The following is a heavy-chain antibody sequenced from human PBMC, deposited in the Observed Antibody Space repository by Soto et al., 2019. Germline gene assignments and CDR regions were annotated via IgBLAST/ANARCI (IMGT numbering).Heavy chain of an antibody. D-gene: IGHD2-15*01. CDR1: GFTFSIYA. J-gene: IGHJ4*02. CDR3: ARARYCSGGSCYLFDY. V-gene: IGHV3-30-3*01. Sequence: GSLRLSCAASGFTFSIYAMHWVRQAPGKGLEWVAVISYDGSNKYYADSVKGRFTISRDNSKNTLYLQMNSLRAEDTAVYYCARARYCSGGSCYLFDYWGQGTLVTVSS. CDR2: ISYDGSNK.